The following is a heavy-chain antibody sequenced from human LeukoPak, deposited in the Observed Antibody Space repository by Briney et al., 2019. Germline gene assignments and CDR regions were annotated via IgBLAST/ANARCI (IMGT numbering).Heavy chain of an antibody. CDR3: AKAARGDSTDY. CDR2: ISGSGGNT. CDR1: GFTLSDYY. V-gene: IGHV3-23*01. D-gene: IGHD4-17*01. J-gene: IGHJ4*02. Sequence: GGSLRLSCAASGFTLSDYYMNWVRQAPGKGLEWVSAISGSGGNTYYADSVKGRFTISRDNSKNTLYLQMNSLRAEDTAVYYCAKAARGDSTDYWGQGTLVTVSS.